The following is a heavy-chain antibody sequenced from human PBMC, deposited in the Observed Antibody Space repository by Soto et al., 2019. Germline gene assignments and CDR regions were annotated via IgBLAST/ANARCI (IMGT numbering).Heavy chain of an antibody. D-gene: IGHD6-19*01. CDR3: ARDLRSGGDSSGWSPLDY. CDR1: GGTFSSYA. J-gene: IGHJ4*02. CDR2: IIPIFGTA. V-gene: IGHV1-69*12. Sequence: QVQLVQSGAEVKKPGSSVKVSCKASGGTFSSYAISWVRQAPGQGLEWMGGIIPIFGTANYAQKFQGRVTITADASTSTAYMELSSLRSEDTAVYYCARDLRSGGDSSGWSPLDYWGQGTLVTVSS.